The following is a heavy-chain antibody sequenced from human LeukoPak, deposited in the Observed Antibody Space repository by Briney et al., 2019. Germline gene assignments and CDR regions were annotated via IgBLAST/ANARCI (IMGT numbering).Heavy chain of an antibody. D-gene: IGHD5-24*01. Sequence: GGPLRLSCAASGFTFSSFAMSWVRQAPGKGLEWVSSISGRGDSTYYADSVKGRFTISRDNAKNSLYLQMNSLRAEDTAIYYCTRVGYIDEGIDYWGQGTLVTVSS. CDR2: ISGRGDST. CDR3: TRVGYIDEGIDY. J-gene: IGHJ4*02. V-gene: IGHV3-23*01. CDR1: GFTFSSFA.